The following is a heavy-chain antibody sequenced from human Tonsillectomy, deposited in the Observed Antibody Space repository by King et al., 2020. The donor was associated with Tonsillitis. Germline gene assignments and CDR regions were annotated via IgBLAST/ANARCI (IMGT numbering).Heavy chain of an antibody. D-gene: IGHD6-13*01. J-gene: IGHJ4*02. V-gene: IGHV4-39*01. Sequence: QLQESGPGLEKPSETLSLTCTVSGGSISSSRYYRGWIRQPPGKGLEWIGSMYYCGRTFYNPSLKTRVTIPVDKDKNQFSRKLSSVTAADTAVYYCATSLAASDQRVTSVVYWGEGTPGTVSS. CDR3: ATSLAASDQRVTSVVY. CDR1: GGSISSSRYY. CDR2: MYYCGRT.